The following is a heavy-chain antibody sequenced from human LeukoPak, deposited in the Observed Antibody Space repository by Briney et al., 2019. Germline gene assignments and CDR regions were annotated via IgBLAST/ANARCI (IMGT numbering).Heavy chain of an antibody. CDR1: GFTFSSYA. CDR3: ARNYGDYGGGRFDY. CDR2: ISYDGSNK. Sequence: GRSLRLSCAASGFTFSSYAMHWVRQAPGKGLEWVAVISYDGSNKYYADSVKGRFTISRDNSKNTLYLQMNSLRAEDTAVYYCARNYGDYGGGRFDYWGQGTLVTVSS. J-gene: IGHJ4*02. D-gene: IGHD4-17*01. V-gene: IGHV3-30-3*01.